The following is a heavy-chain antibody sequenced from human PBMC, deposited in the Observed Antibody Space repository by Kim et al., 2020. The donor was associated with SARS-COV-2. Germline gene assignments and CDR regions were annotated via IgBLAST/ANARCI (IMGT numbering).Heavy chain of an antibody. CDR1: GGSISSGGYY. CDR2: IYYSGST. D-gene: IGHD3-22*01. Sequence: SETLSLTCTVSGGSISSGGYYWSWIRQHPGKGLEWIGYIYYSGSTYYNPSLKSRVTISVDTSKNQFSLKLSSVTAADTAVYYCARVYYYDSSGYYYVFDIWGQGTMVTVSS. J-gene: IGHJ3*02. V-gene: IGHV4-31*03. CDR3: ARVYYYDSSGYYYVFDI.